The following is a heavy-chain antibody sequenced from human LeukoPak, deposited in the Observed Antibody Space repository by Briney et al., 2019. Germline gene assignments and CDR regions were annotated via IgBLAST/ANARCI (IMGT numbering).Heavy chain of an antibody. Sequence: GGSLRLSCAASGFTFDDYSMHWVRQAPGKGLEWVSVISGDGGSTYYADSVKGRFTISRDSSKDSLYLQMTSLRIEDTALYYCVRDRDDFWSGYPTAYYFDYWGQGTLVTVSS. CDR2: ISGDGGST. CDR3: VRDRDDFWSGYPTAYYFDY. CDR1: GFTFDDYS. V-gene: IGHV3-43*02. J-gene: IGHJ4*02. D-gene: IGHD3-3*01.